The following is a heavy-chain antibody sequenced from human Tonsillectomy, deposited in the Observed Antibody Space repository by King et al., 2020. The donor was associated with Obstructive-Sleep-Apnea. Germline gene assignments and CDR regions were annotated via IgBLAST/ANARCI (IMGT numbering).Heavy chain of an antibody. CDR1: GGSIYSGDYY. CDR3: ARWRGGSGNIDY. V-gene: IGHV4-30-4*01. CDR2: IYHSGST. Sequence: QLQESGPGLVKPSQTLSLTCTVSGGSIYSGDYYWTWIRQPPGKGLEWIGVIYHSGSTYFNPSLRSRVTVSIDTSRNQVSLNLNSVTAADTAVYFCARWRGGSGNIDYWGQGILVTVSS. J-gene: IGHJ4*02. D-gene: IGHD3-10*01.